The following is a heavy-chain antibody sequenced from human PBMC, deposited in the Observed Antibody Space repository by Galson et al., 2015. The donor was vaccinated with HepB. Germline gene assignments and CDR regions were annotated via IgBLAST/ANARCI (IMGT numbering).Heavy chain of an antibody. Sequence: ETLSLTCTVSSDFISTYSWTWIRQPPGKGLEWIGYIYFSGSTNSNPSLKSRLTISIDTSKNQFSLKLSSVTAADTAVYYCARGYSGYARYFDYWGQGTLVTVSS. CDR1: SDFISTYS. V-gene: IGHV4-59*12. CDR2: IYFSGST. D-gene: IGHD5-12*01. CDR3: ARGYSGYARYFDY. J-gene: IGHJ4*02.